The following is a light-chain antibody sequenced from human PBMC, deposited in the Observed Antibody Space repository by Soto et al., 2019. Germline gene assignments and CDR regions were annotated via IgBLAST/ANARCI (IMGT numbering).Light chain of an antibody. J-gene: IGKJ1*01. V-gene: IGKV1-5*03. CDR1: QTISSW. CDR3: QHYNSYSEA. CDR2: KAS. Sequence: DINLTMSPSSLSGSVKDRVAITCRASQTISSWLAWYQQKPGKAPKLLIYKASTLKSGVPSRFSGSGSGTEFTLTISSLQPDDFATYYCQHYNSYSEAVGQGTKVDIK.